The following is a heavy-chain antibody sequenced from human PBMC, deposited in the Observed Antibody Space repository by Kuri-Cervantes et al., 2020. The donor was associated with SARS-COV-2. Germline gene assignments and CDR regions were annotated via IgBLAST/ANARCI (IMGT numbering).Heavy chain of an antibody. CDR3: ARHLRGVSIFGVVTTGNHFDY. V-gene: IGHV4-39*01. CDR2: IYYSGTT. CDR1: GGSISSSSYY. Sequence: ESLKISCTVSGGSISSSSYYWGWIRQPPGKGLEWIGSIYYSGTTDYSPSLKSRVTVAVDTAKNQFSLKLSSVTAADTAVYYCARHLRGVSIFGVVTTGNHFDYWGQGTLVTVSS. J-gene: IGHJ4*02. D-gene: IGHD3-3*01.